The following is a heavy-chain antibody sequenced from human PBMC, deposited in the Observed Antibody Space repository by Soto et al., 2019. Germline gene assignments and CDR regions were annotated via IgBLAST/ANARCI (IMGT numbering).Heavy chain of an antibody. CDR1: GYSFTTYW. J-gene: IGHJ3*02. V-gene: IGHV5-51*03. Sequence: EVQLVQSGAEVKKPGESLKISCKGSGYSFTTYWIGWVRQMPGKGLEWMGIIYPGDSDTRYSPSFQGQVTISADKSISTAYLQWSSLKASDTAMYYCARPRWTTVTAHAFDIWGQGTMVTVSS. D-gene: IGHD4-17*01. CDR3: ARPRWTTVTAHAFDI. CDR2: IYPGDSDT.